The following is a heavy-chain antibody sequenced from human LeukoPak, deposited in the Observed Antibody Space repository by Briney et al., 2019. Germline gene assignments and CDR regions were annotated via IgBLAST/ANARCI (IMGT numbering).Heavy chain of an antibody. V-gene: IGHV3-43*02. Sequence: GRSLRLSCAASGFTFDDYAMHWVRQAPGKGLEWVSLITGDGGRTYYADSVKGRFTISRDNSKTSLYLQMNSLRTEDTALYYCAKDIGYSTTWYLESWGQGTLVTVSS. CDR1: GFTFDDYA. D-gene: IGHD6-13*01. J-gene: IGHJ4*02. CDR2: ITGDGGRT. CDR3: AKDIGYSTTWYLES.